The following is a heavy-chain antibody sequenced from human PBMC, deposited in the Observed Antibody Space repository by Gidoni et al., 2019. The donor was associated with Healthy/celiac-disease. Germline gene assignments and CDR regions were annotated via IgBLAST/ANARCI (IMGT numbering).Heavy chain of an antibody. J-gene: IGHJ4*02. CDR3: TTDLSSGWPYFDY. Sequence: EVQLVESGGGLVKPGGSLRLSCAASGFPFSNAWLSWVRQAPGKGLEWVGRIKSKTDGGTTDYAAPVKGRFTISRDDSKNTLYLQMNSLKTEDTAVYYCTTDLSSGWPYFDYWGQGTLVTVSS. CDR1: GFPFSNAW. D-gene: IGHD6-19*01. V-gene: IGHV3-15*01. CDR2: IKSKTDGGTT.